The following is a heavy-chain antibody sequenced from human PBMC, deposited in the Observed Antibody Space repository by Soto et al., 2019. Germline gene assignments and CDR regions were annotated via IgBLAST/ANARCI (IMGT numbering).Heavy chain of an antibody. CDR2: ISGSGGST. CDR3: ARRGSGSYYDY. D-gene: IGHD1-26*01. J-gene: IGHJ4*02. Sequence: EVQLLESGGGLVQPGGSLRLSCAASGFTFSSYAMRWVRQAPVKGLEWVSAISGSGGSTYYADSVKGRFTISRDNSKNPLYLQMNSLRAGDTAVYYCARRGSGSYYDYWGQGSLVTFSS. CDR1: GFTFSSYA. V-gene: IGHV3-23*01.